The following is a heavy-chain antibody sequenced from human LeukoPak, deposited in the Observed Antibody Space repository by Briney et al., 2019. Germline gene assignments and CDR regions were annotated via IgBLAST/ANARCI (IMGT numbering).Heavy chain of an antibody. CDR2: IQQDGGEK. Sequence: GGSLRLSYAASGFTLSNYWMNWVRQPPGKGLEWVDNIQQDGGEKSYVGSVKGRFTIARHHPKHSLHMQMNSLRAEDTAVYYCARDRDGSSSHGFDAFDIWGQGTMVTVSS. CDR1: GFTLSNYW. V-gene: IGHV3-7*01. J-gene: IGHJ3*02. CDR3: ARDRDGSSSHGFDAFDI. D-gene: IGHD3-10*01.